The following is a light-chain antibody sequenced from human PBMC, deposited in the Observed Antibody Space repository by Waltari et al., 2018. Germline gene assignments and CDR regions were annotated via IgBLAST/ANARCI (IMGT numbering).Light chain of an antibody. V-gene: IGLV1-44*01. CDR1: NSNLERNT. CDR3: VSWDDSLNGEI. Sequence: QSVVTQPPSASGTPGQRVAISCSGSNSNLERNTLHWYQHVPGTAPKLLIYNNDQRPSGVPDRFSGSKSDFSASLAISGLQAEDEGDYYCVSWDDSLNGEIFGGGTRLTVL. CDR2: NND. J-gene: IGLJ2*01.